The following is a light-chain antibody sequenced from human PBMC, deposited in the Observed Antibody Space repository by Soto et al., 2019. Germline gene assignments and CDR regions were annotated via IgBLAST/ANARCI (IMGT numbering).Light chain of an antibody. CDR3: QQSYSSPPT. V-gene: IGKV1-39*01. J-gene: IGKJ1*01. Sequence: DIQLTQSPSSLSASVGDRVTIICRASQSISRYLNWYKQTPRKAPMLIIYAASSLYRGVPSRFSGRGSGTNFTLTISSLQPEDFATYHCQQSYSSPPTFGQGTKVEIK. CDR1: QSISRY. CDR2: AAS.